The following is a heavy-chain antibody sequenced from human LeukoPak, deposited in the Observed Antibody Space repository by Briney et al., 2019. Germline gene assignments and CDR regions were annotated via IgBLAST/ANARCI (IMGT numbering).Heavy chain of an antibody. CDR3: ARHSGLTVTTLPGGY. D-gene: IGHD4-17*01. Sequence: SETLSLTCTVSGGSISSSSYNWDWIRQPPGKGLEWIGSIYYSGSTYYNPSLRSRVTISVDTSKNQFSLKLSSVTAADTAVYYCARHSGLTVTTLPGGYWGQGTLVTVSS. J-gene: IGHJ4*02. CDR1: GGSISSSSYN. CDR2: IYYSGST. V-gene: IGHV4-39*01.